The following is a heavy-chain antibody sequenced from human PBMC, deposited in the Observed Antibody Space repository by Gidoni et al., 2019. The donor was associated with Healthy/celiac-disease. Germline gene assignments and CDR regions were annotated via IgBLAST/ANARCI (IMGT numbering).Heavy chain of an antibody. CDR2: IYYSGST. D-gene: IGHD3-10*01. J-gene: IGHJ4*02. Sequence: QVQLQESGPGLVKPSQTLSLPCTVSGCSLSSGGYYWSWIRQHPGKGLEWIGYIYYSGSTYYNPSLKSRVTISVDTSKNQFSLKLSSVTAADTAVYYCARGPRITMVRGVILWDYWGQGTLVTVSS. V-gene: IGHV4-31*03. CDR1: GCSLSSGGYY. CDR3: ARGPRITMVRGVILWDY.